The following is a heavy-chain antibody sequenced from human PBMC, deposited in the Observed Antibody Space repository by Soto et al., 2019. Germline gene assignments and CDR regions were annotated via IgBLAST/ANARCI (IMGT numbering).Heavy chain of an antibody. J-gene: IGHJ5*02. CDR2: VYNSGDIT. CDR1: GFTFNNYA. V-gene: IGHV3-23*01. CDR3: LADPNWFDR. Sequence: PRGSLRLSCAASGFTFNNYAMTWVRQAPGKGLEWVSTVYNSGDITHYADSVKGRFTISRDNSKNTLFLQMTSLRVEDTALYYCLADPNWFDRWGQGTMVTVSS.